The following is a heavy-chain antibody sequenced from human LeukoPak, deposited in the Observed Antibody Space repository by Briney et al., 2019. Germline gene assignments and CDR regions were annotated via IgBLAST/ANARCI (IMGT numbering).Heavy chain of an antibody. D-gene: IGHD5-12*01. Sequence: SETLSLTCTVSGGSISSYYWSWIRQPPGKGLEWSGYIYYRGSTNYNPSLKSRVTISVDTSKNQFSLKLSSVTAADTAVYYCARGNIVANYWGQGTLVTVSS. CDR2: IYYRGST. J-gene: IGHJ4*02. V-gene: IGHV4-59*01. CDR3: ARGNIVANY. CDR1: GGSISSYY.